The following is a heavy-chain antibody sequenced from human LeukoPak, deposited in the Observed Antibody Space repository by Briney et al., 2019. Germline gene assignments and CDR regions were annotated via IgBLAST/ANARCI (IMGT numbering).Heavy chain of an antibody. V-gene: IGHV3-66*01. CDR2: IYRSGST. CDR1: GFTFSSNY. Sequence: GGSLRLSCAASGFTFSSNYMSWIRQAPGKGLEGVSVIYRSGSTHYADSVKDRFIISRDNSKNTLYLQMNSLRAEDTAVYYCAREAENYVLTFDIWGQGTMVTISS. D-gene: IGHD3-10*02. CDR3: AREAENYVLTFDI. J-gene: IGHJ3*02.